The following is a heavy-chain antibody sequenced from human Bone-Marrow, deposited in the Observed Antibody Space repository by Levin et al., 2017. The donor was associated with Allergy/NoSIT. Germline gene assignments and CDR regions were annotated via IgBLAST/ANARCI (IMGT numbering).Heavy chain of an antibody. CDR1: GVSMSSSSDY. J-gene: IGHJ6*03. CDR3: VSQPHLSPASCTGGGCYFDYYYYYMDV. CDR2: IYFTEKT. D-gene: IGHD2-15*01. Sequence: SETLSLTCTVSGVSMSSSSDYWGWIRQPPGEGLEWIGSIYFTEKTFYHPSLKSRVTISLDTSKNQVSLILSSVTAADTATNYCVSQPHLSPASCTGGGCYFDYYYYYMDVWGKGTTVTVSS. V-gene: IGHV4-39*01.